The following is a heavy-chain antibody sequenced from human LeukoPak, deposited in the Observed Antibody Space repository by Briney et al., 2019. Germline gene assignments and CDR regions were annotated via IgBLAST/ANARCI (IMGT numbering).Heavy chain of an antibody. CDR1: GGTFSGYY. CDR2: INHSGST. CDR3: ARSEYVWGSYRPRQSDAFDI. D-gene: IGHD3-16*02. Sequence: SETLTLTCAAYGGTFSGYYWSWIRQPPGKGLEWIGEINHSGSTNYNPSLKSRVTISVDTSKNQFSLKLSSVSAAGTAVYYCARSEYVWGSYRPRQSDAFDIWGPGTMVTVSS. V-gene: IGHV4-34*01. J-gene: IGHJ3*02.